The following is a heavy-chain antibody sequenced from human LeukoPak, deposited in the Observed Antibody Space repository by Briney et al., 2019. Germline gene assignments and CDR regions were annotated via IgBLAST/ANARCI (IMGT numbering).Heavy chain of an antibody. Sequence: SETLSLTCTVSGGSISSYYWSWIRQPPGKGLEWIGYIYYSGSTNYNPSPKSRVTISVDTSKNQFSLKLSSVTAADTAVYYCARVKGYYYMDVWGKGTTVTISS. V-gene: IGHV4-59*01. CDR2: IYYSGST. CDR1: GGSISSYY. J-gene: IGHJ6*03. CDR3: ARVKGYYYMDV.